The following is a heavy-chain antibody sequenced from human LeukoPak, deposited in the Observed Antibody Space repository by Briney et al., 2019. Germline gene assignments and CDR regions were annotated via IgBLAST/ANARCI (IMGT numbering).Heavy chain of an antibody. V-gene: IGHV4-39*07. J-gene: IGHJ4*02. Sequence: SETLSLTCTVSGGSISNTNYYWAWIRQPPGRGLEWIGSIYYTGTTFDNPSLKSRVTLSVDTSKNQFSLRLTSVTAADSAVYYCARLHGDYASGTPPFDKWGQGTLVTVSS. CDR3: ARLHGDYASGTPPFDK. D-gene: IGHD3-10*01. CDR2: IYYTGTT. CDR1: GGSISNTNYY.